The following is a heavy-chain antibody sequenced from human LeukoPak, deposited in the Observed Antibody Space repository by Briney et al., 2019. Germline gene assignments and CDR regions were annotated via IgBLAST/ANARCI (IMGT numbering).Heavy chain of an antibody. CDR1: GYTFTGYY. D-gene: IGHD3-16*01. CDR2: INPNSGGT. V-gene: IGHV1-2*02. CDR3: ARGRGDSSWFDP. Sequence: ASVKVSCKASGYTFTGYYMHWVRQAPGQGLEWMGWINPNSGGTNYAQKFQGRVTMTRDTSISPAYLQWSSLKASDTAMYYCARGRGDSSWFDPWGQGTLVTVSS. J-gene: IGHJ5*02.